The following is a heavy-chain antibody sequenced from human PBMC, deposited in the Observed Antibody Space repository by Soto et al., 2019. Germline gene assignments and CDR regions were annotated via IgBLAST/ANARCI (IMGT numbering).Heavy chain of an antibody. CDR2: TWYEGSNK. Sequence: ESGGGVVQPGRSLRLSCAASGFTFSNYGMNWVRRAPGKGLEWVAVTWYEGSNKYYADSVKGRFTISRDNSKNTLYLQMNSLRAEDTAVYYCARDLADYGDYVQYYFDYWGQGTLVTVSS. D-gene: IGHD4-17*01. V-gene: IGHV3-33*01. J-gene: IGHJ4*02. CDR3: ARDLADYGDYVQYYFDY. CDR1: GFTFSNYG.